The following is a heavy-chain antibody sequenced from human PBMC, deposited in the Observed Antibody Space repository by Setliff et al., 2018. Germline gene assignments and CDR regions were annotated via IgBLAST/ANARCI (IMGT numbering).Heavy chain of an antibody. CDR3: AKGRSSTTSCYNY. D-gene: IGHD2-2*01. CDR1: GFIFNSYA. Sequence: GSLRLSCEASGFIFNSYAMSWVRQAPGKGLEWVSGISGSGDNTYYADSVKGRFTISRDSSKNTVYLQMNSLRAEDTAVYYCAKGRSSTTSCYNYWGQGTLVTV. CDR2: ISGSGDNT. V-gene: IGHV3-23*01. J-gene: IGHJ4*02.